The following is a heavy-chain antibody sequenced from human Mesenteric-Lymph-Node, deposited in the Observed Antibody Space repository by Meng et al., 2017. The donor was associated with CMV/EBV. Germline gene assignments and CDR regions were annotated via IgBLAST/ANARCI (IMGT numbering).Heavy chain of an antibody. D-gene: IGHD3-3*01. V-gene: IGHV3-43*01. CDR3: AKDGGSYYDFWSGYPDY. Sequence: GESLKISCAASGFTFDDYTMHWVRQAPGKGLEWVSLISWDGGSTYYADSVKGRFTISRDNSKNSLYLQMNSLRTEDTALYYCAKDGGSYYDFWSGYPDYWGQGTLVTVSS. CDR2: ISWDGGST. J-gene: IGHJ4*02. CDR1: GFTFDDYT.